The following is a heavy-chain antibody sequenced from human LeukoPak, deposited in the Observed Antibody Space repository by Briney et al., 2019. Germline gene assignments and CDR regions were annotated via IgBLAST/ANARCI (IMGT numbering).Heavy chain of an antibody. D-gene: IGHD6-13*01. V-gene: IGHV3-9*01. CDR3: AKDSSSSWYRDFDY. CDR2: ISWNSGSI. CDR1: GFTFDDYA. J-gene: IGHJ4*02. Sequence: PGWSLRLSCAASGFTFDDYAMHWVRHAPGKGLEWVSGISWNSGSIGYADSVKGRFTISRDNAKNSLYLQMDNLRPEDTALYYCAKDSSSSWYRDFDYWGQGTLVTVSS.